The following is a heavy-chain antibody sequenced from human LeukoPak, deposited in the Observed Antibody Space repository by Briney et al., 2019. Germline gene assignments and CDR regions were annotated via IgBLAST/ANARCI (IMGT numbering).Heavy chain of an antibody. V-gene: IGHV3-21*01. Sequence: PGGSLRLSCAASGFTSSSYSMNWVRQAPGKGLEWVSSISSSSSYIYYADSVKGRFTISRDNAKNSLYLQMNSLRAEDTAVYYCAREDIVVVVAALDYWGQGTLVTVSS. D-gene: IGHD2-15*01. CDR1: GFTSSSYS. CDR3: AREDIVVVVAALDY. CDR2: ISSSSSYI. J-gene: IGHJ4*02.